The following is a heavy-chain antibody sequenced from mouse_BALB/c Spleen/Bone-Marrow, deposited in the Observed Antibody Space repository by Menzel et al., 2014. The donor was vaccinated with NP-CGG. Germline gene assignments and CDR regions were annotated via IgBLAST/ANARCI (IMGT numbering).Heavy chain of an antibody. V-gene: IGHV1S135*01. CDR2: IDPYNGGT. CDR3: NAWFAY. Sequence: EVHLVESGPELVKPGASVKVSCKASGYAFTSYNMYWVKQSHGKSLEWIGYIDPYNGGTSYNQKFKGKATLTVDKSSSTAYMHLNSLTSEDSAVYYCNAWFAYWGQGTLVTVSA. CDR1: GYAFTSYN. J-gene: IGHJ3*01.